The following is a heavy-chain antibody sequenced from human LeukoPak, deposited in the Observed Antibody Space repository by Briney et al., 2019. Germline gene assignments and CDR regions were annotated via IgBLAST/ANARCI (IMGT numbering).Heavy chain of an antibody. CDR2: MNPNSGNT. CDR1: GYTFTSYD. CDR3: AREELRYFDWSYHYYMDV. J-gene: IGHJ6*03. D-gene: IGHD3-9*01. Sequence: ASVKVSCKASGYTFTSYDINWVRQATGQGLEWIGWMNPNSGNTGYAQKFQGRVTMTRNTSISTAYMELSSLRSEDTAVYYCAREELRYFDWSYHYYMDVWGKGTTVTVSS. V-gene: IGHV1-8*01.